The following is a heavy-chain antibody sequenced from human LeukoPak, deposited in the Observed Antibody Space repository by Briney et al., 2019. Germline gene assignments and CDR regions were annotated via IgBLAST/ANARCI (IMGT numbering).Heavy chain of an antibody. CDR3: VRARRGTVAGLDY. J-gene: IGHJ4*02. D-gene: IGHD6-19*01. CDR2: INTNTGDP. Sequence: ASVKVSCTTSGFTFNDYDMNWVRQAPGQGLQWMGWINTNTGDPTYAQGFRGRFFFSLDSSLTTTYLQISTLEPDDTAVYYCVRARRGTVAGLDYWGQGTLVTVSS. V-gene: IGHV7-4-1*01. CDR1: GFTFNDYD.